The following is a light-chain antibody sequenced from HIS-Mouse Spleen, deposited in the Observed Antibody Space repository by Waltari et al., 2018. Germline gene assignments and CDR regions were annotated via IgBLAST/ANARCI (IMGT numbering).Light chain of an antibody. CDR1: SGHSSYA. V-gene: IGLV4-69*01. J-gene: IGLJ3*02. CDR2: LTSDGSH. CDR3: QTWGTGDWV. Sequence: QLVLTQSPSASASLGASVKLTCTLSSGHSSYAIAWHQQQPAKGPRSLMKLTSDGSHSKGAGIPDRFSGSSSGAERYLTISSLQSEDEADYYCQTWGTGDWVFGGGTKLTVL.